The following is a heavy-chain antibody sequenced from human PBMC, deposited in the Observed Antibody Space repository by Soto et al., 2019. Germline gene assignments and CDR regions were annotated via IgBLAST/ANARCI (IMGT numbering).Heavy chain of an antibody. CDR1: GGSISNFY. Sequence: QVQLQESGPGLVKPSETLSLTCTVSGGSISNFYWNWIRQPPGKGLEWIGYIYNSGSSNYNPSLKRRFTVSVDTSKKQFSLRLSSVTAADTAVYYCARAEVRGVIDYWCQGTLVTVSS. CDR3: ARAEVRGVIDY. J-gene: IGHJ4*02. D-gene: IGHD3-10*01. V-gene: IGHV4-59*01. CDR2: IYNSGSS.